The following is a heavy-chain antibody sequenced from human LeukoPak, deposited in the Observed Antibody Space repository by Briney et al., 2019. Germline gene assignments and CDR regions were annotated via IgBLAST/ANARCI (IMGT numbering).Heavy chain of an antibody. CDR1: GGTFSDYA. D-gene: IGHD5-12*01. CDR3: ARGIYSGYDRGVDY. V-gene: IGHV1-69*04. Sequence: SVKVSCKASGGTFSDYAISWVRQAPGQGLEWMGRIIPILDIANYAQKFQGRVTITADKSTSTAYMELSSLRSEDTAVYYCARGIYSGYDRGVDYWGQGTLVTVSS. CDR2: IIPILDIA. J-gene: IGHJ4*02.